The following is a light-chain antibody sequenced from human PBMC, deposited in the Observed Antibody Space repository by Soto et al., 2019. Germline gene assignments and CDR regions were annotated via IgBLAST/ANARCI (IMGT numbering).Light chain of an antibody. CDR1: QGIRHY. CDR3: QNFDSAPHT. J-gene: IGKJ1*01. Sequence: DIQMTQSPSSLSASVGDRVTITCRASQGIRHYLAWYQQKPGKVPKLLIYEASNLQSGVPSRFRGGGSGTEFTLTISCLQPEDVATYYCQNFDSAPHTFGQGTKVEIK. V-gene: IGKV1-27*01. CDR2: EAS.